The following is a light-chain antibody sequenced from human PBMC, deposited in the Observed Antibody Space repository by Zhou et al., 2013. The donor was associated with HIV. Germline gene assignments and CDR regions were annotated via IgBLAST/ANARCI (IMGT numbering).Light chain of an antibody. CDR2: AAS. CDR3: QQYNSYPXT. V-gene: IGKV1-16*01. J-gene: IGKJ4*01. Sequence: DIQMTQSPSSLSASVGDRVTITCQASQDISNYLNWYQQKPEKAPKSLIYAASNLQSGVPSRFSGSGSGTDFTLTISSLQPEDSATYYCQQYNSYPXTFGGGTKVEIK. CDR1: QDISNY.